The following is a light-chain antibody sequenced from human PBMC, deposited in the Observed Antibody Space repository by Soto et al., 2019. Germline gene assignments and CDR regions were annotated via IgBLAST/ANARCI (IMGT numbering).Light chain of an antibody. CDR3: QLLNRYTFT. Sequence: DIQLTQSPSFLSASVGDRVTITFRASQGIRSDLAWYQQKPGKAPNLLIYAASTLQSGVPSRFSGSGSGTEFTLTISSLQPEDFATYYCQLLNRYTFTFGPGTKVDI. J-gene: IGKJ3*01. V-gene: IGKV1-9*01. CDR1: QGIRSD. CDR2: AAS.